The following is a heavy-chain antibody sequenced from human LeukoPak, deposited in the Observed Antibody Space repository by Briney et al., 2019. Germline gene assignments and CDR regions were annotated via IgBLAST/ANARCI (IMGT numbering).Heavy chain of an antibody. V-gene: IGHV3-23*01. CDR3: AKDQTEGYCSSTSCSSADY. J-gene: IGHJ4*02. D-gene: IGHD2-2*01. CDR2: ISGSGGST. CDR1: GFTFSIST. Sequence: GGSLRLSCAASGFTFSISTMNWVRQAPGKGLEWVSAISGSGGSTYYADSVKGRFTISRDNSKNTLYLQMNSLRAEDTAVYYCAKDQTEGYCSSTSCSSADYWGQGTLVTVSS.